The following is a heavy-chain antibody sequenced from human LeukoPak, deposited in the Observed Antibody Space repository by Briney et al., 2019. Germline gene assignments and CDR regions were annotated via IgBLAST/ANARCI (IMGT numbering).Heavy chain of an antibody. J-gene: IGHJ6*02. CDR3: GRTDGMDV. Sequence: GGSLRLSCAASGSTFSDTYMSWVRQAPGKGLEWVSLIYPSGNIYYADSVKGRFTISRDNAKNSVHLQMNSLRDEDTAVYYCGRTDGMDVWGQGTTVTVSS. V-gene: IGHV3-69-1*01. CDR1: GSTFSDTY. CDR2: IYPSGNI.